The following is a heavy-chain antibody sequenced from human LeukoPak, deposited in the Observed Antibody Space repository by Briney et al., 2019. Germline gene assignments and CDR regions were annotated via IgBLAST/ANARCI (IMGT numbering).Heavy chain of an antibody. CDR2: ISSSSSYI. J-gene: IGHJ4*02. Sequence: GGSLRLSCAASGFTFSSYSMNWVRQAPGKGLEWVSSISSSSSYIYYADSVKGRFTISRDNAKNSLYLQMNSLRAEDTAVYYCAKDRNYYDSSGYYQNWGQGTLVTVSS. V-gene: IGHV3-21*04. CDR3: AKDRNYYDSSGYYQN. D-gene: IGHD3-22*01. CDR1: GFTFSSYS.